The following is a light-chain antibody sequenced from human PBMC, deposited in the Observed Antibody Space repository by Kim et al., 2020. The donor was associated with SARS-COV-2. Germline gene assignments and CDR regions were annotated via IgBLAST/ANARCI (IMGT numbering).Light chain of an antibody. Sequence: VSPGERATLSCRASQSVSSNLAWYQQKPGQAPRLLIYGASTRATGIPARFSGSGSGTEFTLTISSLQSEDFAVYYCQQYNNWHTFGGGTKVDIK. J-gene: IGKJ4*01. CDR1: QSVSSN. V-gene: IGKV3-15*01. CDR3: QQYNNWHT. CDR2: GAS.